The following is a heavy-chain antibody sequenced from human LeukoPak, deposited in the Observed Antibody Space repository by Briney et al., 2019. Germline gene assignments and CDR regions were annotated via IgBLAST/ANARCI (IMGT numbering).Heavy chain of an antibody. J-gene: IGHJ4*02. V-gene: IGHV1-69*04. CDR3: ARARDNWNDFDY. CDR1: GGTFSSYA. D-gene: IGHD1-1*01. CDR2: IIPILGIA. Sequence: ASVKVSCKASGGTFSSYAISWVRQAPGQGLEWMGRIIPILGIANYAQKFQGRVTITADKSTSTAYMELSSLRSEDPAVYYCARARDNWNDFDYWGQGALVTVSS.